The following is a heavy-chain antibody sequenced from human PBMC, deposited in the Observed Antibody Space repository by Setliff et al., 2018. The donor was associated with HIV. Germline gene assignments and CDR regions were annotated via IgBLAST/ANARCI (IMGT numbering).Heavy chain of an antibody. Sequence: NPSETLSLTCTVSGGSISSPGYYWSWIRQHPGKGLEWIGYFYYTGSDYYNPSLKSRVTISVDTSKNQFSLKLRSVTAADTAVYYCARGAGLYGDYHVYWGQGTLVTVSS. CDR2: FYYTGSD. CDR3: ARGAGLYGDYHVY. V-gene: IGHV4-31*03. D-gene: IGHD4-17*01. J-gene: IGHJ4*02. CDR1: GGSISSPGYY.